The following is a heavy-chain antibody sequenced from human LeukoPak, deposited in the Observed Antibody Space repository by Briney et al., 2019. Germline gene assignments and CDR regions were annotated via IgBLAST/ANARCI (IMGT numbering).Heavy chain of an antibody. Sequence: GGSLRLSCAASGFTFSSYWMSWVRQAPGKGLEWVANIKQDGSEKYYVDSVKGRFTISRDNAKNSLYLQMNSLRAEDTAVYYCARGPFGVVIIHYYYMDVWGKGTTVTVSS. CDR2: IKQDGSEK. J-gene: IGHJ6*03. CDR1: GFTFSSYW. V-gene: IGHV3-7*01. D-gene: IGHD3-3*01. CDR3: ARGPFGVVIIHYYYMDV.